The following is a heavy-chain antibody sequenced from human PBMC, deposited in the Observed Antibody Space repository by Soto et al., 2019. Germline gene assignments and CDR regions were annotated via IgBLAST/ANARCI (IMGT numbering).Heavy chain of an antibody. V-gene: IGHV4-59*01. D-gene: IGHD3-22*01. J-gene: IGHJ4*02. Sequence: TCTVSGGSISSYYWSWIRQPPGKGLEWIGYIYYSGSTNYNPSLKSRVTISVDTSKNQFSLKLSSVTAADTAVYYCAKSPGMYYYDSSGYYHYDYWGQGTLVTVSS. CDR1: GGSISSYY. CDR2: IYYSGST. CDR3: AKSPGMYYYDSSGYYHYDY.